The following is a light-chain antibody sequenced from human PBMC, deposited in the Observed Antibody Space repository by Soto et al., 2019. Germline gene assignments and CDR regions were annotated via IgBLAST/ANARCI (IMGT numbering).Light chain of an antibody. CDR2: DVS. V-gene: IGKV1-5*01. J-gene: IGKJ1*01. CDR3: QQYNTFWT. CDR1: QTISSW. Sequence: DIQMTQSPSTLSASVGDRVTITCRASQTISSWLAWYQQKPGKAPKLLIYDVSSLQSGVPSRFSGSGSGTEFTLTISSLQPDDFATYYCQQYNTFWTLGQGTKV.